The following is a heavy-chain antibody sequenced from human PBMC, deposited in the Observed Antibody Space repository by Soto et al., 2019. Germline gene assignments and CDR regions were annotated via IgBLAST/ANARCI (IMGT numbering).Heavy chain of an antibody. CDR1: GYTFTSYG. D-gene: IGHD3-10*01. V-gene: IGHV1-18*01. J-gene: IGHJ6*02. Sequence: GASVKVSCKASGYTFTSYGISWVRQAPGHGLEWMGWISAYNGNTNYAQKLQGRVTMTTDTSTSTAYMELRSLRSDDTAVYYCARSGQPRSYYYYYYCMDVWGQGTTVTVSS. CDR3: ARSGQPRSYYYYYYCMDV. CDR2: ISAYNGNT.